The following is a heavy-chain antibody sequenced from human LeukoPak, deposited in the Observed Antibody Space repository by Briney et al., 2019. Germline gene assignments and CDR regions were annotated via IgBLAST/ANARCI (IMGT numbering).Heavy chain of an antibody. Sequence: PETLSLTCAVYGGSFSGDYWSWIRQPPGKGREWIGDINHSGSTNYNPSLKSRVTISVDTSKNQFSLKLSSVTAAATAVYYCARGRITTYNWFDPWGQGTLVTVSS. J-gene: IGHJ5*02. CDR1: GGSFSGDY. D-gene: IGHD1-1*01. V-gene: IGHV4-34*01. CDR3: ARGRITTYNWFDP. CDR2: INHSGST.